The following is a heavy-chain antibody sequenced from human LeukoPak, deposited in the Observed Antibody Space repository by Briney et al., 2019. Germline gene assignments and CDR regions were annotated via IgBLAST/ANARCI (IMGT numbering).Heavy chain of an antibody. V-gene: IGHV4-59*02. J-gene: IGHJ4*02. CDR1: GGSVTDYY. CDR3: ASRKLGSDY. CDR2: IYYTGT. Sequence: SETLSLTCTVSGGSVTDYYRSWIRQSPGKGLEWIGYIYYTGTSYNPSLKSRVTISADTSKNQFSLKLISVTAADTAVYYCASRKLGSDYWGQGTLVTVSS. D-gene: IGHD7-27*01.